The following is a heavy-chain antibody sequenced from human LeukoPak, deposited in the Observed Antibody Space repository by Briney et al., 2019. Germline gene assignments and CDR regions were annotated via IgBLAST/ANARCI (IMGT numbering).Heavy chain of an antibody. Sequence: ASLKVSCKASVGTFSSYAISWVRQAPGQGLEWMGGIIPIFGTANYAQKFQGRVTITADKSTSTAYMELSSLRSEDTAVYYCARGAKMATPMEDYYYGMDVWGQGTTVTVSS. CDR2: IIPIFGTA. CDR3: ARGAKMATPMEDYYYGMDV. D-gene: IGHD5-24*01. J-gene: IGHJ6*02. CDR1: VGTFSSYA. V-gene: IGHV1-69*06.